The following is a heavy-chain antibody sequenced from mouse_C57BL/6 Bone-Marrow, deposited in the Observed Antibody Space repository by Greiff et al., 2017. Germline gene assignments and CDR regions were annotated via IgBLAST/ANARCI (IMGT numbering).Heavy chain of an antibody. D-gene: IGHD1-1*02. CDR3: ARDARYGAWFAY. V-gene: IGHV7-1*01. CDR2: SRNKANDYTT. CDR1: GFTFSDFY. J-gene: IGHJ3*01. Sequence: EVQLVESGGGLVQSGRSLRLSCATSGFTFSDFYMEWVRQAPGKGLEWIAASRNKANDYTTEYSASVKGRFIVSRETSQSILYLQMNALRAEDTAIDYCARDARYGAWFAYWGQGTLVTVSA.